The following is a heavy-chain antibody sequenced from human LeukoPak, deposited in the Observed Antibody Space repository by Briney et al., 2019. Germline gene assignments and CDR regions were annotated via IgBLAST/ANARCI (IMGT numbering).Heavy chain of an antibody. CDR2: IYYSGST. CDR3: ARSSSDYGDYEGWFDP. Sequence: PSETLSLTCTVSGGSISSGGYYWSWIRQHPGKGLEWIGYIYYSGSTYYNPSLKSRVTISVDTSKNQFSLKLSSVTAADTAVYYCARSSSDYGDYEGWFDPWGQGTLVTVSS. J-gene: IGHJ5*02. V-gene: IGHV4-31*03. CDR1: GGSISSGGYY. D-gene: IGHD4-17*01.